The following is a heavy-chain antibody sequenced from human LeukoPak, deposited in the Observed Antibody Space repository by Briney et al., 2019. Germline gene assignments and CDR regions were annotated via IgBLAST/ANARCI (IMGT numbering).Heavy chain of an antibody. CDR2: IIPIFDTA. Sequence: SVQVSCKASGGTFSSYAISWVRQAPGQGLEWMGGIIPIFDTANYAQKFQGRVTITADESTRTASMELSSLRSEDPAVYYCARGSNGWYVREAYNWFDPWGQGTLVTVSS. CDR1: GGTFSSYA. CDR3: ARGSNGWYVREAYNWFDP. J-gene: IGHJ5*02. V-gene: IGHV1-69*13. D-gene: IGHD6-13*01.